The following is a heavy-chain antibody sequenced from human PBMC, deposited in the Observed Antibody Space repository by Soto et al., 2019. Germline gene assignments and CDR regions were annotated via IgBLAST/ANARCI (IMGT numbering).Heavy chain of an antibody. Sequence: ASVKVSCKASGYTFTSYYMHWVRQAPGQGLEWMGIINPSGGSTSYAQKFQGRVTMTRDTSTSTVYMELSSLRSEDTAVYYCAREGGSGSYSSYYYYGMDVWGQGTTVTVSS. J-gene: IGHJ6*02. CDR1: GYTFTSYY. CDR2: INPSGGST. V-gene: IGHV1-46*01. CDR3: AREGGSGSYSSYYYYGMDV. D-gene: IGHD3-10*01.